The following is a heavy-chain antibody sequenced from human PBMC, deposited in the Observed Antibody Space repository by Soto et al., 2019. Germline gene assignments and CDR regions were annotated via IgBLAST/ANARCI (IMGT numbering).Heavy chain of an antibody. D-gene: IGHD4-17*01. V-gene: IGHV1-69*13. Sequence: SVKVSCKASGGTFSSYAISWVRQAPGQGLEWMGGIIPIFGTANYAQKFQGRVTITADESTSTAYMELSSLRSEDTAVYYCARGKGTVTTTGPYGMDVWGQGTKVTVSS. CDR2: IIPIFGTA. CDR1: GGTFSSYA. J-gene: IGHJ6*02. CDR3: ARGKGTVTTTGPYGMDV.